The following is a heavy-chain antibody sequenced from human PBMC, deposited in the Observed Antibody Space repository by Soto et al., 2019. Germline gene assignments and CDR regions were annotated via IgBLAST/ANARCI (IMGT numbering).Heavy chain of an antibody. CDR2: MSYDGSDE. CDR3: AGGVYYYGC. Sequence: QVQLVESGGGEVQPGTSLRLSCAVSGFTFSNYGMHWVRQAPGKGLEWVAMMSYDGSDEYYADSVKGRFTISRDNSKNALYLQMNSLRTDDTAVYYCAGGVYYYGCWGQGTQVTVSS. D-gene: IGHD3-22*01. J-gene: IGHJ4*02. CDR1: GFTFSNYG. V-gene: IGHV3-30*03.